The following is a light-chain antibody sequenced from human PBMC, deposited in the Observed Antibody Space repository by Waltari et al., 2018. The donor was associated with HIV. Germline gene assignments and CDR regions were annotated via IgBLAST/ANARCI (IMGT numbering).Light chain of an antibody. J-gene: IGLJ2*01. CDR1: DSNIGRNH. V-gene: IGLV1-47*01. CDR3: AVWDDSLTGVI. CDR2: RDN. Sequence: QSVLTQPPSASGTPGQRVSISCSGSDSNIGRNHVYWYQQVAGTAPKLLIYRDNQRPSGVSDRFSGSKSGSSASLAISGLRSEDEAAYFCAVWDDSLTGVIFGGKTKLTVL.